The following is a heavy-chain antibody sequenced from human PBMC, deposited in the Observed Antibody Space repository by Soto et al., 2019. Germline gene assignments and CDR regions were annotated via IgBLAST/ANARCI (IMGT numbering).Heavy chain of an antibody. CDR1: GGSISRYY. CDR2: IYYSGST. Sequence: SENLPLTCTVSGGSISRYYWSWFRQPPGKGLEWIGYIYYSGSTNYNPSLKSRVTISVDTSKNQFSLKLSSVTAADTAVYYCAIEGSIALAGTRFFSAREIWAPGTMVT. J-gene: IGHJ3*02. V-gene: IGHV4-59*01. D-gene: IGHD6-19*01. CDR3: AIEGSIALAGTRFFSAREI.